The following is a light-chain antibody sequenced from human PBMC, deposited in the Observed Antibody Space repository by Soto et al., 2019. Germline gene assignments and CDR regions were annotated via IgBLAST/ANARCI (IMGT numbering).Light chain of an antibody. CDR3: SSYAGSNNYV. V-gene: IGLV2-8*01. Sequence: QSALTQPPSASGSPGQSVTISCTGTSSDVADYNYVSWYQQHPGKAPKLMIYVVTKRPSGVPDRFSGSKSGNTASLTVSGLQTEDEADYYCSSYAGSNNYVFGTGTKLTVL. CDR1: SSDVADYNY. J-gene: IGLJ1*01. CDR2: VVT.